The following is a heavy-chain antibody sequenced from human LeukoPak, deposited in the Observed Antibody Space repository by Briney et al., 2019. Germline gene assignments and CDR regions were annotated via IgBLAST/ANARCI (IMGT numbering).Heavy chain of an antibody. Sequence: GGPLRLSCVASGITFSSSWMSWVRQAPGKGLEWVAYIKPDGSVKYYADSVKGRFTISRDSAENSLYLQMNSLRTEDTAVYYCARDQPDPAGTGPRFDYWGQGSLVTVSS. D-gene: IGHD1-1*01. J-gene: IGHJ4*02. CDR3: ARDQPDPAGTGPRFDY. V-gene: IGHV3-7*01. CDR2: IKPDGSVK. CDR1: GITFSSSW.